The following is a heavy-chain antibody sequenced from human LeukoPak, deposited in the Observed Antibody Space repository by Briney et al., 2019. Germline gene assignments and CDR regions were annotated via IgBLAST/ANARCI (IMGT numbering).Heavy chain of an antibody. J-gene: IGHJ3*02. D-gene: IGHD3-22*01. CDR2: IRYDGSNK. V-gene: IGHV3-30*02. Sequence: GGSLRLSCAASGFTFSSYGMHWVRQAPGKGLEWVAFIRYDGSNKYYADSVKGRFTISRDNSKNTLYLQMNSLRAEDTAVYYCAKDDRYYDSSGYRVGDAFDIWGQGTMVTVSS. CDR1: GFTFSSYG. CDR3: AKDDRYYDSSGYRVGDAFDI.